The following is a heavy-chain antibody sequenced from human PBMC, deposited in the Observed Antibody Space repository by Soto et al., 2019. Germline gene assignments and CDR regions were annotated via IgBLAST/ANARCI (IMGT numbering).Heavy chain of an antibody. V-gene: IGHV4-31*03. CDR3: ATEDVAADGTICGMDV. CDR2: IYYSGST. CDR1: GGSISSGDSN. Sequence: QVQLQESGPGLVKPSQTLSLTCTVSGGSISSGDSNWSWLRQHPGKGLGWIGYIYYSGSTYYNPSLNSRVTISLDTSKNQFSLKLTSVTAADTAVYYCATEDVAADGTICGMDVWGQGTTVTVSS. J-gene: IGHJ6*02. D-gene: IGHD6-13*01.